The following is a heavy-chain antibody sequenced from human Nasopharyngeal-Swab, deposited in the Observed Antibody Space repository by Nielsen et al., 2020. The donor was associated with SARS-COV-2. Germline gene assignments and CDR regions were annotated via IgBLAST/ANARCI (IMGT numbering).Heavy chain of an antibody. Sequence: ASVKVSCKASGYTFTSNVLNWVRQAPGQGPEYIGWLRTKTGAPTYAQAFTGRFVISLDTSVSTTYLQISSLKADDTAVYYCARENQEYANIWIDYWGQGTQVTVSS. CDR3: ARENQEYANIWIDY. D-gene: IGHD1-1*01. CDR2: LRTKTGAP. CDR1: GYTFTSNV. V-gene: IGHV7-4-1*02. J-gene: IGHJ4*02.